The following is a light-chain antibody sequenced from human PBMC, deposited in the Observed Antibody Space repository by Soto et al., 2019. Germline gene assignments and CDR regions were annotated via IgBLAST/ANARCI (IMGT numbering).Light chain of an antibody. CDR2: AAS. CDR1: QGITNY. Sequence: DIQMTQSPSSLSASVGDRVTITCRASQGITNYLAWYQQKPGKVPKLLIYAASSLQSGVPSRFSGSGSGTDFTLTITGLQPEDVATYYCQFYNTAPTWTFGQGTKVEIK. V-gene: IGKV1-27*01. CDR3: QFYNTAPTWT. J-gene: IGKJ1*01.